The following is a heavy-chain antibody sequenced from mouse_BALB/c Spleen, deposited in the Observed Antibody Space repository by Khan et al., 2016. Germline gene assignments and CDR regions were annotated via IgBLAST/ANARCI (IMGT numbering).Heavy chain of an antibody. Sequence: EVKLLESGGGLVQPGGSLKLSCAASGFDFSRYWMSWVRQAPGKGLEWIGEINPDSSTINYTPSLKDKFIISRDNAKNTLYLQMSKMRSEDTALYYCARLYYCGSSDYWGQGTTLTVSS. CDR1: GFDFSRYW. CDR3: ARLYYCGSSDY. J-gene: IGHJ2*01. D-gene: IGHD1-1*01. CDR2: INPDSSTI. V-gene: IGHV4-1*02.